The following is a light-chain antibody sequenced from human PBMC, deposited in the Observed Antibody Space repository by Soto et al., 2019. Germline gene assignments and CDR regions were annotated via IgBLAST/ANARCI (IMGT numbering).Light chain of an antibody. CDR2: GAS. V-gene: IGKV3-20*01. Sequence: ESVLTQYPGPLSLSPGERATLYCRALQSVSCSYLAWYQHKPGKANRLLIYGASSRDTGIQDRFSGSGSETDFPLPIRRLEPEGCALYYCRQYGSSALTFGQRTNVELK. CDR3: RQYGSSALT. CDR1: QSVSCSY. J-gene: IGKJ1*01.